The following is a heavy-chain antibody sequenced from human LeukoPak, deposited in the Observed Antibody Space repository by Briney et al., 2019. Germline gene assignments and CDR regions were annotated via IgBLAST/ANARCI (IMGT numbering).Heavy chain of an antibody. CDR1: GFTFSSYE. CDR3: ATSRGYNSGYRALELPPSPID. J-gene: IGHJ4*02. D-gene: IGHD5-18*01. Sequence: GGSLRLSCAASGFTFSSYEMNWVRQAPGKGLEWVSYISSSSSYIYYADSVKGRFTISRDNAKNSLFLQMNSLRAEDTAAYYCATSRGYNSGYRALELPPSPIDWGQGTLVTVSS. CDR2: ISSSSSYI. V-gene: IGHV3-21*05.